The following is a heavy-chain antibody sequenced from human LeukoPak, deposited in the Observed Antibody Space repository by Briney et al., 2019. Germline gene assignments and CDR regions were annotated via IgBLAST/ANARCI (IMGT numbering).Heavy chain of an antibody. J-gene: IGHJ5*02. CDR2: ISAYNGNT. CDR3: ARDRVSIAAAGTGGNWFDP. Sequence: RASVKVSCKASGYTFTSYGISWVRQAPGQGLEWMGWISAYNGNTNYAQKLQGRVTMTTDTSTSTAYMELRSLRSDDTAVYYCARDRVSIAAAGTGGNWFDPWGQGTLVTVSS. CDR1: GYTFTSYG. D-gene: IGHD6-13*01. V-gene: IGHV1-18*01.